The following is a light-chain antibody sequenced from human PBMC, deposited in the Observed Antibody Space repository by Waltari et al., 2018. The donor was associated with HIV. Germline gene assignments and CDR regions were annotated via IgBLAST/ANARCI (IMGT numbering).Light chain of an antibody. Sequence: QSMLPQPPSASGAPGQRVTISCSGDRFHIGSYTLNWYRQSPGEAPKLLIYVNDQRPAGVPDRFSGSRSGTSASLAINGLRSEDEAEYHCAAWDDNLSGPVFGGGTRLTVV. CDR2: VND. CDR3: AAWDDNLSGPV. V-gene: IGLV1-44*01. CDR1: RFHIGSYT. J-gene: IGLJ2*01.